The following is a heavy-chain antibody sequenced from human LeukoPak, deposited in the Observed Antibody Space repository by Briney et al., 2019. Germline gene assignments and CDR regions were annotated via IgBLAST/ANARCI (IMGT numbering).Heavy chain of an antibody. V-gene: IGHV1-2*02. J-gene: IGHJ4*02. D-gene: IGHD3-3*01. CDR1: GYTFTGYY. CDR2: INPNSGGT. Sequence: ASVKVSCKASGYTFTGYYMHWVRQAPGQGLEWMGWINPNSGGTNYAQKFQGRVTMTRDTSISTAYMELSRLRSDDTAVYYCAREGVVIRLRPRRLTVNWGQGTLVTVSS. CDR3: AREGVVIRLRPRRLTVN.